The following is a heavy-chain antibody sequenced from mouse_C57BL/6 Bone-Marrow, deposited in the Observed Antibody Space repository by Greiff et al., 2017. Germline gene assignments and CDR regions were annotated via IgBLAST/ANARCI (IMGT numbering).Heavy chain of an antibody. CDR1: GYTFTNYW. Sequence: VQLQESGAELVRPGTSVKMSCKASGYTFTNYWIGWAKQRPGHGLEWIGDIYPGGGYTNYNEKFKGKATLTADKSSSTAYMQFSSLTSEDSAIYYCARWGPYYYGSSYLDYWGQGTTLTVSS. CDR3: ARWGPYYYGSSYLDY. J-gene: IGHJ2*01. CDR2: IYPGGGYT. V-gene: IGHV1-63*01. D-gene: IGHD1-1*01.